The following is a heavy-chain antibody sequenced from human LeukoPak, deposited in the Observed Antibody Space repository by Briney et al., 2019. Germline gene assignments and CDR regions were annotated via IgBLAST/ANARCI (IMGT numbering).Heavy chain of an antibody. Sequence: GESLKISCKGLGDSFSSYWNAWVRQRPGKGLEWKGIIYPGGSETRYDPSFQGQVTISADSSTSTAYLQWSSLRASDTAMYYCARASRDGYNQNFDHWGQGTLVTVSS. CDR3: ARASRDGYNQNFDH. D-gene: IGHD5-24*01. J-gene: IGHJ4*02. V-gene: IGHV5-51*01. CDR2: IYPGGSET. CDR1: GDSFSSYW.